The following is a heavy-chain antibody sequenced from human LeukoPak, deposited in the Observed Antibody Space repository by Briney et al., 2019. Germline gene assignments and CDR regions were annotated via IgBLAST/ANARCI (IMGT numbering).Heavy chain of an antibody. D-gene: IGHD6-13*01. V-gene: IGHV4-31*03. CDR1: GGSISSGGYY. CDR2: IYYSGST. J-gene: IGHJ3*02. Sequence: SETLSLTCTVSGGSISSGGYYWSWIRQHPGKGLEWIGYIYYSGSTYYNPSLKSRVTISVDTSKNQLSLKLSSVTAADTAVYYCARDFRRWSHAFDIWGQGTMVTVSS. CDR3: ARDFRRWSHAFDI.